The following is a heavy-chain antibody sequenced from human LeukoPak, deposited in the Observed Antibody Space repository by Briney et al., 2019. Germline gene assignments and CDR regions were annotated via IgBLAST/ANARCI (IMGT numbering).Heavy chain of an antibody. V-gene: IGHV3-53*01. J-gene: IGHJ4*02. Sequence: PGGSLRLSCAASGFTVSSNYMSWVRQAPGKGLEWVSVIYSGGSTYYADSVKGRFTISRDNSKNTLYLQMNSLRADDTAVYYCAKESREYYYDSSGYYYFDYWGQGTLVTVSS. CDR1: GFTVSSNY. CDR2: IYSGGST. D-gene: IGHD3-22*01. CDR3: AKESREYYYDSSGYYYFDY.